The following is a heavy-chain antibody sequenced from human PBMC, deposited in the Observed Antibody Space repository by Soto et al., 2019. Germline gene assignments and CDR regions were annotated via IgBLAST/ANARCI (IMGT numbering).Heavy chain of an antibody. CDR3: ARIRGYWYGLDV. CDR2: ITGTGGNT. CDR1: GFTLSTYG. J-gene: IGHJ6*02. V-gene: IGHV3-23*01. Sequence: PVGSLRLSCAGSGFTLSTYGMTWVRQAPGKGLEWVSAITGTGGNTYYVDSVKGRFTSSRDNSKNMLYLQMNSVRAEDTAVYYCARIRGYWYGLDVWGQGTTVTVSS.